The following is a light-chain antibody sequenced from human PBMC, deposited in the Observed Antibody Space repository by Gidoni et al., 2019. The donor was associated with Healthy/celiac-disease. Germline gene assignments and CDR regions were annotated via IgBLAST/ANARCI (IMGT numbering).Light chain of an antibody. J-gene: IGKJ2*01. CDR3: QQSYSTLGYT. V-gene: IGKV1-39*01. CDR1: QSISSY. Sequence: DIQMTQSPSSLSASVGDRVTITCRASQSISSYLNWYQQKPGNAPTLLIYAASSLQSGVPSRFSGSGSGTDFTLTISSLQPEDFATYYCQQSYSTLGYTFGQGTKLEIK. CDR2: AAS.